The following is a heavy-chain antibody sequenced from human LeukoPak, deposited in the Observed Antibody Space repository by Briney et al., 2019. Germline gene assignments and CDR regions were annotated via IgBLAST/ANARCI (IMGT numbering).Heavy chain of an antibody. CDR1: GFTFDDYA. D-gene: IGHD6-13*01. Sequence: GRSLRLSCAASGFTFDDYAMHWVRQAPGKGLEWVSGISWNSGSIGYADSVKGRFTISRDNAKNSLYLQMNSLRAEDTALYYCAKDILGSSWPCVVGYWGQGTLVTVSS. CDR2: ISWNSGSI. CDR3: AKDILGSSWPCVVGY. V-gene: IGHV3-9*01. J-gene: IGHJ4*02.